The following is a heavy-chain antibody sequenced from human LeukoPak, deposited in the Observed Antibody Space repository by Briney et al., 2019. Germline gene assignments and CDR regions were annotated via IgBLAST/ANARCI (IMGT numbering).Heavy chain of an antibody. CDR2: IYYSGIT. D-gene: IGHD6-13*01. CDR1: GGSISNTNYY. J-gene: IGHJ4*02. V-gene: IGHV4-39*07. Sequence: SETLSLTCTVSGGSISNTNYYWAWIRQPPGKGLEWIGSIYYSGITYYKSSLKSRVTISVDTSKSQFSLNLNSVTAADTAVYYCASRIAATGYVDYWGQGTLVTVSS. CDR3: ASRIAATGYVDY.